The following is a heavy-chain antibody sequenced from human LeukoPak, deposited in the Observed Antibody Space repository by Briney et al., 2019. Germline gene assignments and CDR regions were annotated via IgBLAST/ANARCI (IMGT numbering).Heavy chain of an antibody. V-gene: IGHV1-69*04. CDR1: GGTFSSYA. J-gene: IGHJ4*02. Sequence: SVKVSCKASGGTFSSYAISWVRQAPGQGLEWMGRIIPILGIANYAQKFQGRVTITADKSTSTAYMELSSLRSEDTAVYYCATVTVAGTWYFDYWGQGTLVTVSS. D-gene: IGHD6-19*01. CDR3: ATVTVAGTWYFDY. CDR2: IIPILGIA.